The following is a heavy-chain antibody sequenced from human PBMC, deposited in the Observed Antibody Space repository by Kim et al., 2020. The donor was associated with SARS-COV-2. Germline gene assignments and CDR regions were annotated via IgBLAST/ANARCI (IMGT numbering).Heavy chain of an antibody. J-gene: IGHJ4*02. CDR2: GST. V-gene: IGHV4-31*02. CDR3: ARVGPHNDY. Sequence: GSTYSDPSLQMRVTISVDTSKNQFSLKLSSVTATDTAVYYCARVGPHNDYWGQGTLVTVSS.